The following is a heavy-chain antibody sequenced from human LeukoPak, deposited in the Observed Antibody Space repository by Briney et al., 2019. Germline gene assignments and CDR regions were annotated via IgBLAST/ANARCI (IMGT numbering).Heavy chain of an antibody. CDR1: GYSFTNYW. J-gene: IGHJ5*02. D-gene: IGHD2-2*01. Sequence: KVSCKGSGYSFTNYWMAWVRQMPGKGLEWMGIISPGDSDTKYSPSFQGRVTISADNSISTAYLHWSTLTASHTPVFYCARQARECSKGVCAFDPWGQGTLVTVSS. CDR2: ISPGDSDT. CDR3: ARQARECSKGVCAFDP. V-gene: IGHV5-51*01.